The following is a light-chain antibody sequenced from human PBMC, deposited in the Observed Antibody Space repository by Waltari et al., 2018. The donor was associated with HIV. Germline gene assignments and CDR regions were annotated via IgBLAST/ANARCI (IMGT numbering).Light chain of an antibody. CDR1: QSVSSN. CDR3: QQYNNWPPGAIT. Sequence: DILMPPSPATLSVSPRARAPLSCRASQSVSSNLAWYQQKPGQAPRLLIYGASTRATGIPARFSGSGSGTEFTLTISSLQSEDFAVYYCQQYNNWPPGAITFGGGTKVEIK. V-gene: IGKV3-15*01. J-gene: IGKJ4*01. CDR2: GAS.